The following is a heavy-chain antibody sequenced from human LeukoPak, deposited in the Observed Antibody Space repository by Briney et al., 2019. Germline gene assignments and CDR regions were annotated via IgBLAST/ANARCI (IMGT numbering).Heavy chain of an antibody. V-gene: IGHV4-34*01. CDR3: ARSITMVRGVLP. Sequence: PSETLSHTCAVYGGSFSGYYWSWIRQPPGKGLEWIGEINHSGSTNYNPSLKSRVTTLVDTSKNQFSLKLSSVTAADTAVYYCARSITMVRGVLPWGQGTLVTVSS. D-gene: IGHD3-10*01. CDR1: GGSFSGYY. CDR2: INHSGST. J-gene: IGHJ5*02.